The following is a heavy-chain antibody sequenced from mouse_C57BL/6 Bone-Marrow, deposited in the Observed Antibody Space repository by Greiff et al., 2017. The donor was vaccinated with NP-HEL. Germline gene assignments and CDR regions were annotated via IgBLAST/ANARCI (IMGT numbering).Heavy chain of an antibody. V-gene: IGHV1-74*01. CDR2: IHPSASVT. D-gene: IGHD2-2*01. CDR1: GYTFTSYW. Sequence: QVQLQQPGAELVKPGASVKVSCKASGYTFTSYWMHWVKQRPGQGLEWIGRIHPSASVTNYNQKFKGKATLTVDKPSSTAYMQLSSLTSEDSAVYYCAINGSNFDYWGQGTTLTVSS. CDR3: AINGSNFDY. J-gene: IGHJ2*01.